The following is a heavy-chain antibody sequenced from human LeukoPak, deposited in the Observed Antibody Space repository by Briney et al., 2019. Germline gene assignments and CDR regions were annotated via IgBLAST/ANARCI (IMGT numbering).Heavy chain of an antibody. Sequence: VASVKVSCKASGYXFTSYYIHWVRQAPGQGLEWMGVINPSGGSTSYAHKFQGRVTMTRDKSTSTVYLQLSSLRSEDTAVYYCAIAVSVTGNLYCYGMDVWGQGTTVTVSS. CDR1: GYXFTSYY. D-gene: IGHD6-19*01. CDR2: INPSGGST. V-gene: IGHV1-46*01. J-gene: IGHJ6*02. CDR3: AIAVSVTGNLYCYGMDV.